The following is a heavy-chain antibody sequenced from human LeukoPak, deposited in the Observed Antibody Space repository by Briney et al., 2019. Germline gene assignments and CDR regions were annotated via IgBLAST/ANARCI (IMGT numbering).Heavy chain of an antibody. CDR1: GASISRESHY. V-gene: IGHV4-61*02. Sequence: SETLSLTCTVSGASISRESHYWSWIRQPAGKGLEWLGRIYTIGNTNYSPSLWRRVTISVDTSKNQFSLRLHSVTAADTAVYYCAREIAVAGNFDYWGQGTLVTVSS. CDR3: AREIAVAGNFDY. CDR2: IYTIGNT. J-gene: IGHJ4*02. D-gene: IGHD6-19*01.